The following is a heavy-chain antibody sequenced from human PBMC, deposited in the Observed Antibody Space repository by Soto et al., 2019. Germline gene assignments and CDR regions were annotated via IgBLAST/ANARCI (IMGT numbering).Heavy chain of an antibody. Sequence: GGSLRLSCAASGFTFSSYGMNWARQAPGMGLEKVAHIDSSAATISYADSVKGRFTISRDNSNNTLYLQMDSLTAEDTAVFYCARDGVGTTVFFGYLDYWGQGALVTVSS. V-gene: IGHV3-48*01. CDR3: ARDGVGTTVFFGYLDY. D-gene: IGHD4-17*01. CDR1: GFTFSSYG. J-gene: IGHJ4*02. CDR2: IDSSAATI.